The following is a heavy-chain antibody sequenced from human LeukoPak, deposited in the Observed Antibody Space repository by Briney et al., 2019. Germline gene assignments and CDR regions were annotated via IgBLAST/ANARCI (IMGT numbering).Heavy chain of an antibody. V-gene: IGHV1-69*05. CDR3: AVSRSGYLYYYYYMDV. D-gene: IGHD3-3*01. CDR2: IIPIFGTA. J-gene: IGHJ6*03. Sequence: SVKVSCKASGGTFSSYAISWVRQAPGQGLEWMGGIIPIFGTANYAQKFQGRVTITTDESTSTAYMELSSLRSEDTAVYYCAVSRSGYLYYYYYMDVWGKGTTVTVSS. CDR1: GGTFSSYA.